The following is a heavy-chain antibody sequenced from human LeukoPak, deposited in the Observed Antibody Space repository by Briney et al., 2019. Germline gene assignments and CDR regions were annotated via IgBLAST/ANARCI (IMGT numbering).Heavy chain of an antibody. V-gene: IGHV4-34*01. D-gene: IGHD2-2*02. CDR2: INHSGST. CDR1: GGSFSGYY. CDR3: ARGPYCSSTSCYTNWFDP. J-gene: IGHJ5*02. Sequence: SETLSLTCAVYGGSFSGYYWSWIRQPPGKGLEWIGEINHSGSTNYNPSLKSRVTISVDTSKNQFSLKLSSVTAADTAVYYCARGPYCSSTSCYTNWFDPWGQGTWSPSPQ.